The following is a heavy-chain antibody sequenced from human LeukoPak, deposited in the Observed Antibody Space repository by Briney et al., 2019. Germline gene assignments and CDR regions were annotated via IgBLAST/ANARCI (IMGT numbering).Heavy chain of an antibody. V-gene: IGHV1-69*01. CDR1: GGTFSSYA. CDR3: ARASEYSSSPYYYYMDV. CDR2: IIPIFGTA. D-gene: IGHD6-6*01. Sequence: SVKVSCKASGGTFSSYAISWVRQAPGQGLEWMGGIIPIFGTANYAQKFQGRVTITADESTSTAYMELSSLRSEDTAMYYCARASEYSSSPYYYYMDVWGKGTTVTVSS. J-gene: IGHJ6*03.